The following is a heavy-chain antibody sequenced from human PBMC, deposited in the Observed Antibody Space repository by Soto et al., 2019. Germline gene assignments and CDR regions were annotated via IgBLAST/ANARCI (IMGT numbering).Heavy chain of an antibody. CDR2: IRGRADNYAT. V-gene: IGHV3-73*02. CDR3: TRAPDGNNADY. D-gene: IGHD6-13*01. Sequence: EVQLVESGGDLVQPGGSLKLSCAASGFIFSGTTIHWVRQASGAGLEWVGRIRGRADNYATGYAASVKGRFTISRDDSKKTAHLQMNSLKTEDTAVYFCTRAPDGNNADYWGQGTLVTVSS. CDR1: GFIFSGTT. J-gene: IGHJ4*02.